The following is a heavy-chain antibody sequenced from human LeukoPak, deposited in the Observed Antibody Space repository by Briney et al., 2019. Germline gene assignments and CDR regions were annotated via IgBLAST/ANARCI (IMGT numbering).Heavy chain of an antibody. CDR2: ISNTGGTT. CDR1: GFTYSSYA. D-gene: IGHD6-19*01. CDR3: AKMGVSSGWNFYFDD. V-gene: IGHV3-23*01. Sequence: PGGSLRLSCATSGFTYSSYAMSWLRQAPGKGLEWVSGISNTGGTTYYADSVKGRFTISRDNSKNTLYLQMNSLRVEDTAIYYCAKMGVSSGWNFYFDDWGQGTLVTVSP. J-gene: IGHJ4*02.